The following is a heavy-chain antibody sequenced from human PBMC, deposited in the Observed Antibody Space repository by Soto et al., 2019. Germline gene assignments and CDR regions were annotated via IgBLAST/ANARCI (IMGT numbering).Heavy chain of an antibody. J-gene: IGHJ4*02. CDR3: AKVVSVITMVRGPLDY. V-gene: IGHV3-23*01. D-gene: IGHD3-10*01. Sequence: QLGGSLRLSCAASGFTFSSYAMSWVRQAPGKGLEWVSAISGSGGSTYYADSVKGRFTISRDNSKNTLYLQMNSLRAEDTAVYYCAKVVSVITMVRGPLDYWGQGTLVTVSS. CDR2: ISGSGGST. CDR1: GFTFSSYA.